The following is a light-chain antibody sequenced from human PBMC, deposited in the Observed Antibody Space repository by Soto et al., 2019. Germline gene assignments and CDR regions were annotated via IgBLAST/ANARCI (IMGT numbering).Light chain of an antibody. J-gene: IGKJ4*01. Sequence: DILMTQSPSSVSASVGDRVSITCRASQGISNWLAWYQQKPGRAPKLLIYTGSSLQSGVPSRFSGTGSGTDFTLTISSLQPEDVATYYCQQANSFPLTFGGGTKVEIK. V-gene: IGKV1-12*01. CDR2: TGS. CDR1: QGISNW. CDR3: QQANSFPLT.